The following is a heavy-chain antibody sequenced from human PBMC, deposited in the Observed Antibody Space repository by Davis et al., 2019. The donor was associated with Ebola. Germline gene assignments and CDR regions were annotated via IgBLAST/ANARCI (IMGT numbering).Heavy chain of an antibody. Sequence: GESLKISCAASGFTFSSYAMSWVRQAPGKGLEWVSAISGSGGSTYYADSVKGRFTISRDNSKNTLYLQMNSLRAEDTAVYYCATRHCSGGSCYGGGFDYWGQGTLVTVSS. V-gene: IGHV3-23*01. CDR3: ATRHCSGGSCYGGGFDY. J-gene: IGHJ4*02. CDR2: ISGSGGST. CDR1: GFTFSSYA. D-gene: IGHD2-15*01.